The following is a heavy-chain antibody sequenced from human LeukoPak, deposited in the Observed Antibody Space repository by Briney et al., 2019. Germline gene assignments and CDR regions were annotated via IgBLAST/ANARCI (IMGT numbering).Heavy chain of an antibody. V-gene: IGHV4-38-2*02. CDR3: ARDNRAFDI. CDR1: GYSISSGYY. Sequence: PSETLSLTCTVSGYSISSGYYWAWIRQPPGKGLEWIGSIYHSGSTYYNPSLKSRVTISVDTSKNQFSLKLSSVTAADTAVYYCARDNRAFDIWGQGTMVTVSS. CDR2: IYHSGST. J-gene: IGHJ3*02.